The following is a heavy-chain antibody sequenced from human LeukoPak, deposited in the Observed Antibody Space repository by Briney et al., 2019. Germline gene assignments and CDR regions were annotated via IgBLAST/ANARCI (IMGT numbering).Heavy chain of an antibody. J-gene: IGHJ4*02. V-gene: IGHV3-9*01. D-gene: IGHD3-9*01. Sequence: PGGSLRLSCAASGFTFDGYAMHWVRQAPGKGLEWVSGISWNSGSIGYADSVKGRFTISRDNAKNSLYLQMNSLRAEDTALYYCAKERGRPTILGVFDYWGQGTLVTVSS. CDR2: ISWNSGSI. CDR3: AKERGRPTILGVFDY. CDR1: GFTFDGYA.